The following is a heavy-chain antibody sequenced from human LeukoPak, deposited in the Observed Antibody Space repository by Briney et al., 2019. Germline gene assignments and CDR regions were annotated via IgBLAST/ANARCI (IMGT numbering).Heavy chain of an antibody. J-gene: IGHJ4*02. CDR3: TRGRIGDYYFDY. CDR1: GFTFSTYE. CDR2: IKSKTDDGTT. D-gene: IGHD4-17*01. Sequence: SGGSLRLSCAASGFTFSTYEMQWVRQAPGKGLEWVGRIKSKTDDGTTDYAAPVKGRFTISRDDSKNTLYLQMNSLKTEGTAVYYCTRGRIGDYYFDYWGQGTLVTVSS. V-gene: IGHV3-15*01.